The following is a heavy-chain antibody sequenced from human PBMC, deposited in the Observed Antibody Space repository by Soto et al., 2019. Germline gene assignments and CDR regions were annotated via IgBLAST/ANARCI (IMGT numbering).Heavy chain of an antibody. D-gene: IGHD1-1*01. J-gene: IGHJ5*02. CDR1: GFTFSSYA. Sequence: GGSLRLSCAASGFTFSSYAMHWVRQAPGKGLEWVAVISYDGSNKYYADSVKGRFTISRDNAKNSLYLQMNSLRDEDTAVYYCAREWNPLNWFDPWGQGTLVTVSS. CDR3: AREWNPLNWFDP. CDR2: ISYDGSNK. V-gene: IGHV3-30-3*01.